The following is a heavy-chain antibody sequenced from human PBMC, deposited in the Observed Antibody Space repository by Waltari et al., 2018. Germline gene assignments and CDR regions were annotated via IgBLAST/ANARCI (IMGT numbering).Heavy chain of an antibody. V-gene: IGHV4-39*01. Sequence: QLQLQESGPGLVKPSETLSLTCTVSGCSISSSSYYWGWIRQPPGKGLEWIGSIYYSGSTYYNPSLKSRVTISVDTSKNQFSLKLSSVTAADTAVYYCARLDGCSGGSCYSGDYWGQGTLVTVSS. J-gene: IGHJ4*02. D-gene: IGHD2-15*01. CDR2: IYYSGST. CDR3: ARLDGCSGGSCYSGDY. CDR1: GCSISSSSYY.